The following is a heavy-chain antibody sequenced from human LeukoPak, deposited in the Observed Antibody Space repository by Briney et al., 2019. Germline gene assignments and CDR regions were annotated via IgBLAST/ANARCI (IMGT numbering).Heavy chain of an antibody. CDR1: GYTFTGYY. CDR2: INPNSGGT. D-gene: IGHD5-18*01. Sequence: GASVKVSCKASGYTFTGYYMHWVRQAPGQGLEWMGWINPNSGGTNYAQKFQGRVTMTRDTSISTAYMELSRLRSDDTAVYYCARELDTAMVRGERYNWFDPWGQGTLVTVSS. J-gene: IGHJ5*02. CDR3: ARELDTAMVRGERYNWFDP. V-gene: IGHV1-2*02.